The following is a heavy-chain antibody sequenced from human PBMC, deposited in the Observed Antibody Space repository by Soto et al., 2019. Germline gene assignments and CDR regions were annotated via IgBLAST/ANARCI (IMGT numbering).Heavy chain of an antibody. V-gene: IGHV3-48*02. Sequence: GGSLRLSCAASGFTFSSYSMNWVRQAPGKGLEWVSYISSSSSTIYYADSVKGRFTISRDNAKNSLYLQMNSLRDEDTSVYYSARDIAWGDSTGVFDYWGQGTLVTVSS. D-gene: IGHD3-10*01. CDR2: ISSSSSTI. CDR1: GFTFSSYS. CDR3: ARDIAWGDSTGVFDY. J-gene: IGHJ4*02.